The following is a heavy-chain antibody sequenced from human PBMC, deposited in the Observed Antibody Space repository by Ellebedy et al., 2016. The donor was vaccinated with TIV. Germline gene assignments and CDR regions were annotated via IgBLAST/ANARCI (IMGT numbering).Heavy chain of an antibody. CDR2: IEPSDSYT. D-gene: IGHD4-17*01. Sequence: KVSCNGSGYSFTSYWISWVRHMPGKGLEWRGRIEPSDSYTNYSPSFQGHFTISADKSISTDYLHRSSLKASDTAMYYCASAGDYVGGFDYWGQGTLVTVSS. V-gene: IGHV5-10-1*01. CDR3: ASAGDYVGGFDY. J-gene: IGHJ4*02. CDR1: GYSFTSYW.